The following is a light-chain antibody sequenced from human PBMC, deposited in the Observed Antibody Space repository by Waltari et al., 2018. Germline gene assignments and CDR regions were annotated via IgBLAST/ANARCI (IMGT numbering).Light chain of an antibody. J-gene: IGLJ2*01. CDR3: QVWEGSGDHAV. V-gene: IGLV3-21*01. CDR2: LDS. Sequence: SYVLTQPPSVSVAPGPTATVTCGGTNIGSKSVHWYQLKSGQAPELVIYLDSDRPSGIPERFSASNSGNTATLTISRVEAGDEADYYCQVWEGSGDHAVFGGGTKLTVL. CDR1: NIGSKS.